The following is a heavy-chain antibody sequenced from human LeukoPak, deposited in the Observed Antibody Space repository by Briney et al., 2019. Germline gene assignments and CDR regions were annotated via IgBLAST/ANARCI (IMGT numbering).Heavy chain of an antibody. Sequence: GGSLRLSCAASGFTFSSYSMNWVRQAPGKGLEWVSSISSSSSYIYYADSVKGRLTISRDNAKNSLYLQMNSLRAEDTAVYYCARIIAAAGTGSYWRQGTLVTVSS. CDR2: ISSSSSYI. J-gene: IGHJ4*02. CDR1: GFTFSSYS. D-gene: IGHD6-13*01. V-gene: IGHV3-21*01. CDR3: ARIIAAAGTGSY.